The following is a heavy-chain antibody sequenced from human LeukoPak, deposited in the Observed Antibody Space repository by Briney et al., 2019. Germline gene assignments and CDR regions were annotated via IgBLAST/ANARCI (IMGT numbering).Heavy chain of an antibody. Sequence: SETLSLTCTVSGGSISSSSYYWGWIRQPPGKGLEWIGSIYYSGSTYYNPSLKSRVTISVDTPKNQFSLKLSSVTAADTAVYYCARRQPSSGWYGGGTNWFDPWGQGTLVTVSS. V-gene: IGHV4-39*01. CDR1: GGSISSSSYY. D-gene: IGHD6-19*01. CDR2: IYYSGST. J-gene: IGHJ5*02. CDR3: ARRQPSSGWYGGGTNWFDP.